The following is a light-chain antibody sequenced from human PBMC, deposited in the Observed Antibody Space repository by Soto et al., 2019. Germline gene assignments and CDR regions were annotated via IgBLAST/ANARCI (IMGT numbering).Light chain of an antibody. CDR3: QSYDSSLRGSV. CDR2: GNT. Sequence: QSVLTRPPSVSGAPGQRVTLSCAGSSSNIGADNDVHWYQHHPGTAPKLLIYGNTNRPSGVPDRFSGSRSGTSASLAITGLQAEDEADYYCQSYDSSLRGSVFGTGTKVTVL. J-gene: IGLJ1*01. V-gene: IGLV1-40*01. CDR1: SSNIGADND.